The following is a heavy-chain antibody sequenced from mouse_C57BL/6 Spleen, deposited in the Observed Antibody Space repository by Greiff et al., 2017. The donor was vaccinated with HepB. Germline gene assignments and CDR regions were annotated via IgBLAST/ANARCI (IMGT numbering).Heavy chain of an antibody. D-gene: IGHD2-3*01. Sequence: EVKLEESGGGLVQPGGSMKLSCVASGFTFSNYWMNWVRQSPEKGLEWVAQIRLKSDNYSTHYAESVKGRFTISRDDSKSSVYLQMNNLRAEDTGIYYCTGGYYAYYAMDYWGQGTSVTVSS. J-gene: IGHJ4*01. CDR2: IRLKSDNYST. CDR3: TGGYYAYYAMDY. V-gene: IGHV6-3*01. CDR1: GFTFSNYW.